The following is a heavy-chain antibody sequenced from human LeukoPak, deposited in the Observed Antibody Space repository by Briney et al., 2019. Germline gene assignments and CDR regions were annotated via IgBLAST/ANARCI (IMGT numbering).Heavy chain of an antibody. Sequence: SETLSLTCAVSGGSISSGGYSWSWIRQPPGKGLEWIGYIYHSGSTYYNPSLKSRVTISVDRSKNQFSLKLSSVTAADTAVYYCARVVVVVPAAYYYGMDVWGQGTTVTVSS. CDR3: ARVVVVVPAAYYYGMDV. CDR1: GGSISSGGYS. D-gene: IGHD2-2*01. J-gene: IGHJ6*02. V-gene: IGHV4-30-2*01. CDR2: IYHSGST.